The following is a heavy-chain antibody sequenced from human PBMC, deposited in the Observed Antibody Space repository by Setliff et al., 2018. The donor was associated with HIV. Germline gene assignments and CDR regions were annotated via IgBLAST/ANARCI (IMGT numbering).Heavy chain of an antibody. CDR2: ISSSGNTR. V-gene: IGHV3-48*01. D-gene: IGHD3-22*01. CDR1: GFTLSNYW. CDR3: VRGSGYYYFDN. Sequence: GGSLRLSCAASGFTLSNYWMNWVRQAPGKGLEWVSSISSSGNTRYYADSVKGRFTISRDNAKNMLYLQMNSLSADDTAVYYCVRGSGYYYFDNWGQGALVTVSS. J-gene: IGHJ4*02.